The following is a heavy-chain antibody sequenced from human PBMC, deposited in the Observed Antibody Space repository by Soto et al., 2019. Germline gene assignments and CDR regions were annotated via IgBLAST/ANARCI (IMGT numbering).Heavy chain of an antibody. CDR2: IKQDGSEK. CDR3: ATYVEYSSSPYFDF. V-gene: IGHV3-7*01. Sequence: VQLVESGGGLVQPGGSLRLSCAASGFTFSSYWMSWVRQAPGKGLEWVANIKQDGSEKYYVDSVKGRFTISRDNAKNSLYLQMNSLRAEDTAVYYCATYVEYSSSPYFDFWGQGTLVTVSS. D-gene: IGHD6-6*01. CDR1: GFTFSSYW. J-gene: IGHJ4*02.